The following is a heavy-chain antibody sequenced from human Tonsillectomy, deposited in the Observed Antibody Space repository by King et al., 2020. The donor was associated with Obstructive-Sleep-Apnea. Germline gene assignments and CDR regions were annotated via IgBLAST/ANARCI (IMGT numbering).Heavy chain of an antibody. V-gene: IGHV2-5*02. J-gene: IGHJ4*02. CDR3: AHRRPLTYYFDY. CDR2: IYWDDDK. CDR1: GFSLSTSGEG. Sequence: TLKESGPTLVKPTQTLTLTCTFSGFSLSTSGEGVGWIRQPPGKALEWLALIYWDDDKRYSPSLRSRLTITKETSKNQVVVTMTNMDPVDTATYFCAHRRPLTYYFDYWGQGILVTVSS.